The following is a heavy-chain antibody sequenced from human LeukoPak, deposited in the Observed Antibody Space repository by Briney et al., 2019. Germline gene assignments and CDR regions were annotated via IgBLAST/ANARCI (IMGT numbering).Heavy chain of an antibody. D-gene: IGHD1-26*01. CDR1: GGTFSSYG. J-gene: IGHJ4*02. CDR3: ARSRVGETPLNK. V-gene: IGHV3-33*01. Sequence: SCKASGGTFSSYGMHWVRQAPGKGLEWVAFIRYDGSNKYYADSVKGRFTISRDNSKNTLYLQMDTLRAEDTAVYFCARSRVGETPLNKWGQGTLVTVSS. CDR2: IRYDGSNK.